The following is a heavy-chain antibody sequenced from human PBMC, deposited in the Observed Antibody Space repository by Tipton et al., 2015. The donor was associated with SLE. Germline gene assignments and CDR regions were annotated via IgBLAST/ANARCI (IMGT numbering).Heavy chain of an antibody. CDR1: GGSISSRNW. CDR3: ARGREGVTTSDFYY. J-gene: IGHJ4*02. CDR2: IYHNGGT. Sequence: TLSLTCAVSGGSISSRNWWGWVRQSPGKGLEWIAEIYHNGGTNYNPSLRSRVTISVDTSKNQFFLQLTSVTAADTAVYFCARGREGVTTSDFYYWGQGTLVTVSS. D-gene: IGHD4-17*01. V-gene: IGHV4-4*01.